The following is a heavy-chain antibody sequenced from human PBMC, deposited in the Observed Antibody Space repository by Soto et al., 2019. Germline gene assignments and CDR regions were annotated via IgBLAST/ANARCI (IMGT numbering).Heavy chain of an antibody. CDR2: IYWDDDK. CDR1: GFSLTTRGVG. D-gene: IGHD3-16*01. J-gene: IGHJ5*02. CDR3: AHSPNYYQYDWFDP. Sequence: QITLKESGPTLVKSTQTLTLTCTFSGFSLTTRGVGVGWIRQPPGKALECLALIYWDDDKRYSPSLQSRLSNTKDTTKNQVVLTMTNVDPVDTATYYCAHSPNYYQYDWFDPWGQGTLVSVSS. V-gene: IGHV2-5*02.